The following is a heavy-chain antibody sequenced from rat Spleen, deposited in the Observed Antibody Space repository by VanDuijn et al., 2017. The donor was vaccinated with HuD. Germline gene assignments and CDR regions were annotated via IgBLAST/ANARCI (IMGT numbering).Heavy chain of an antibody. V-gene: IGHV2-63*01. CDR3: TRDRPDYYSSPLDY. CDR2: MRYNGDT. Sequence: QVLLQESGPGLVQPSQTLSLTCTVSGFSLTSYNVHWVRQPPGKGLEWMGRMRYNGDTSYNSALKSRLSISRDTSKNQVFLKMNSLQTDDTGTYYCTRDRPDYYSSPLDYWGQGVMVTVSS. CDR1: GFSLTSYN. J-gene: IGHJ2*01. D-gene: IGHD1-2*01.